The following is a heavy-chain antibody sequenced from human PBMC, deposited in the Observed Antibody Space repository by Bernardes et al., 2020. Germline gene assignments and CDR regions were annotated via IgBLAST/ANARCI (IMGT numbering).Heavy chain of an antibody. D-gene: IGHD1-26*01. CDR3: ARGRLGGAV. Sequence: SETLSLTRTVSGGSISTNYWSWIRQPPGKGLEWIGNIYYSGSTNYNPSLKSRVTISVDTSKKEFSLKLSSVTAADTAVYYCARGRLGGAVWGQGTLVTVSS. CDR1: GGSISTNY. V-gene: IGHV4-59*01. CDR2: IYYSGST. J-gene: IGHJ4*02.